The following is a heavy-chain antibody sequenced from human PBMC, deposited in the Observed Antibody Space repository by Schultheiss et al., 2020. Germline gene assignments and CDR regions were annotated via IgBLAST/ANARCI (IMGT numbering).Heavy chain of an antibody. CDR1: GGSISSGGYY. Sequence: SETLSLTCTVSGGSISSGGYYWSWIRQHPGKGLEWIGEINHSGSTNYNPSLMSRVTISVDTSKNQFSLKLSSVTAADTAVYYCARHRAVAGTLFDYWRQGTLCSVST. D-gene: IGHD6-19*01. V-gene: IGHV4-39*01. CDR3: ARHRAVAGTLFDY. CDR2: INHSGST. J-gene: IGHJ4*02.